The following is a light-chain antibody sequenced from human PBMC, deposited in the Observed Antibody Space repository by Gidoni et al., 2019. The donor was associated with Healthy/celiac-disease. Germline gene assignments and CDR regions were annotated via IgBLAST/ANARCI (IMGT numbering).Light chain of an antibody. Sequence: AIQLTQYPSSLSASVGDRVTITCRASQGIRNDLCWYQQQPGKAPKLLIYAASSLQSTVPSRFSGSGSGTDFTLTISSLQPEDFTTYYCLQDYNYPWTFGRGTKVEIK. J-gene: IGKJ1*01. V-gene: IGKV1-6*01. CDR3: LQDYNYPWT. CDR1: QGIRND. CDR2: AAS.